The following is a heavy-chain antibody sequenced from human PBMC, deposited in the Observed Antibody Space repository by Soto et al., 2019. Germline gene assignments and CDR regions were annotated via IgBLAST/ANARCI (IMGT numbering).Heavy chain of an antibody. D-gene: IGHD2-2*02. CDR3: GYRRYNCLHDFDF. Sequence: SGPTLVNPTQTLTLTCTFSGFSLSSSGVGVGWIRQPPGKALEWLALIYWNDGKRYSPSLRDRITISKDTSKNQVIFTMTNMSPADTGMCYGGYRRYNCLHDFDFW. CDR2: IYWNDGK. J-gene: IGHJ3*01. V-gene: IGHV2-5*01. CDR1: GFSLSSSGVG.